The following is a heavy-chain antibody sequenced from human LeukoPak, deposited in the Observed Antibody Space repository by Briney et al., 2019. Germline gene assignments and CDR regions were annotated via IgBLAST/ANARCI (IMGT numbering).Heavy chain of an antibody. Sequence: SGPTLVNPTQTLTLTCTFSGFSLSTSGMCVSWIRQPPGKALEWLARIDWDDDKYYSTSLKTRLTTSKDTSKNQVVLTMTNMDPVDTATYYCARIMVRGVTHAFDIWGQGTMVTVSS. D-gene: IGHD3-10*01. V-gene: IGHV2-70*11. CDR2: IDWDDDK. J-gene: IGHJ3*02. CDR1: GFSLSTSGMC. CDR3: ARIMVRGVTHAFDI.